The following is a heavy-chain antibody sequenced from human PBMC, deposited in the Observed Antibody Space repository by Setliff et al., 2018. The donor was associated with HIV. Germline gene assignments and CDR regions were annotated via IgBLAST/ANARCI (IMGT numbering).Heavy chain of an antibody. V-gene: IGHV4-31*03. CDR1: GGSISSGGYY. CDR3: ARLSDTAMASFDS. CDR2: IYYSGST. J-gene: IGHJ4*02. D-gene: IGHD5-18*01. Sequence: SETLSLTCTVSGGSISSGGYYWSWIRQHPGKGLEWIGYIYYSGSTYYNASLKSRVSMSGDTSKNQLSLRVTSVTAADTAVYYCARLSDTAMASFDSWGQGTLVTVSS.